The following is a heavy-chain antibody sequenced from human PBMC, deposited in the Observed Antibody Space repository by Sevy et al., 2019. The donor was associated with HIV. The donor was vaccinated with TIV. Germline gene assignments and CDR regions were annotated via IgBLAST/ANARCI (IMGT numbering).Heavy chain of an antibody. D-gene: IGHD2-15*01. J-gene: IGHJ6*02. CDR3: AKAPPGHCSSGSCPRAYYYYGMDV. CDR2: ISGRGGST. CDR1: GLTLSSYA. V-gene: IGHV3-23*01. Sequence: GESLKISCADSGLTLSSYAMNWVRQAPGKGLEWVSAISGRGGSTYYADSVGGRFTISRDNSKNTLYLQMNSLRAEDTAVYYCAKAPPGHCSSGSCPRAYYYYGMDVWGQGTTVTVSS.